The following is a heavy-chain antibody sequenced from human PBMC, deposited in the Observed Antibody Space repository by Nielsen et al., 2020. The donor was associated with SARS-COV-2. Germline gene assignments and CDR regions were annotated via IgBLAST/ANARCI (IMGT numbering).Heavy chain of an antibody. Sequence: LRLSCAASKFTFDHYAMHWVRQAPGKGLEWVSGISWNSGNTGYADSVRGRFTISRDNAKKSLFLQMNSLRTEDTAFYYCTQDMRGGGSSGLEYWGRGILVTVSS. CDR1: KFTFDHYA. CDR3: TQDMRGGGSSGLEY. D-gene: IGHD6-13*01. V-gene: IGHV3-9*01. CDR2: ISWNSGNT. J-gene: IGHJ4*02.